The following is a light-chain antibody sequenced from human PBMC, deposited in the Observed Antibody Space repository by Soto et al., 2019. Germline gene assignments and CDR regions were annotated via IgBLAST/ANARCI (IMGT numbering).Light chain of an antibody. J-gene: IGLJ1*01. CDR2: DVS. CDR3: SSYTSSSTLLYV. Sequence: SVLTQSSSGSGFPGQSITISCPGTSSDVGGYNYVSWYQQHPGKAPKLMIYDVSNRPSGVSNRFSGSKSGNTASLTISGLQAEDEADYYCSSYTSSSTLLYVFGTGTKVTVL. CDR1: SSDVGGYNY. V-gene: IGLV2-14*01.